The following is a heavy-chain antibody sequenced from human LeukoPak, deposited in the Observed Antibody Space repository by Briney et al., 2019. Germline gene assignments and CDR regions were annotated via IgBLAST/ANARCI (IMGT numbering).Heavy chain of an antibody. Sequence: SETLSLTCTVSGGSISSYYWSWIRQPPGKGLEWIGYIYYSGSTNYNPSLKSRVTISVDTSKNQFSLNLSSVTAADTAVYYCARAQIIAAAGRYYYYGMDVWGQGTTVTVSS. CDR1: GGSISSYY. V-gene: IGHV4-59*01. J-gene: IGHJ6*02. CDR2: IYYSGST. CDR3: ARAQIIAAAGRYYYYGMDV. D-gene: IGHD6-13*01.